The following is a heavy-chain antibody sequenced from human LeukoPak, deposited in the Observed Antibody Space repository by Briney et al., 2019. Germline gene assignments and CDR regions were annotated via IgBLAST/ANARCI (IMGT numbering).Heavy chain of an antibody. V-gene: IGHV3-21*01. J-gene: IGHJ5*02. CDR3: ARDYVSGGFTFDT. CDR2: ISSSRNYI. CDR1: GFTFSSYS. Sequence: PGGSLRLSCAASGFTFSSYSMNWVRQAPGKGLEWVSSISSSRNYIYYADSVKGRFTISRDNAKNSLYLQMNSLRAEDTAVYYCARDYVSGGFTFDTWGQGALVTVSS. D-gene: IGHD3-10*01.